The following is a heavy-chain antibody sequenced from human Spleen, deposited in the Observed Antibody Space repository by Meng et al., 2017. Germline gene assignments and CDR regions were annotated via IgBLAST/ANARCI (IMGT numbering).Heavy chain of an antibody. Sequence: GGSLRLSCAASGFTFADYGMTWFRQAPGKGREWVSSISNTGGSIYYAGSVKGRFTISRDNAKNSLYLQMNSLGGEYAAVYYCARKYCSGGSCFFDYWGPGTLVTVSS. CDR2: ISNTGGSI. V-gene: IGHV3-21*06. D-gene: IGHD2-15*01. J-gene: IGHJ4*02. CDR3: ARKYCSGGSCFFDY. CDR1: GFTFADYG.